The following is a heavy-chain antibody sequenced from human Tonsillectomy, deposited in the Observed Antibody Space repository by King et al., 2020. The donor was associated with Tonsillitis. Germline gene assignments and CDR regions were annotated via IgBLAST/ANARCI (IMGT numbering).Heavy chain of an antibody. CDR1: GHSFTSYW. V-gene: IGHV5-51*01. Sequence: VQLVESGAEVKKPGESLKISSRGSGHSFTSYWIGWVRQMPGKGLEWMGIIYPGDSDTRYSPSFQGQVTISADKSISSAYLQWSSLKASDTAMYYCALLSTRHNRWIQPKSVPFDVFGIWGQGTMVTVSS. J-gene: IGHJ3*02. D-gene: IGHD5-24*01. CDR2: IYPGDSDT. CDR3: ALLSTRHNRWIQPKSVPFDVFGI.